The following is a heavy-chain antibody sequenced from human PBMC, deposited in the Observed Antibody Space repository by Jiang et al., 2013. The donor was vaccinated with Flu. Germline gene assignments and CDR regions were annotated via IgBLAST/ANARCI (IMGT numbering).Heavy chain of an antibody. CDR1: GGAITNYT. CDR2: IIPVFGTA. V-gene: IGHV1-69*06. Sequence: SGAEVKKPASSVKVSCKVSGGAITNYTISWVRQAPGQGLEWMGGIIPVFGTANYAQKFQGRVTITADKSTSTAYMELSSLRSEDTAVYYCASLLDPYYYDSSWEDYWGQGTLVTVSS. J-gene: IGHJ4*02. CDR3: ASLLDPYYYDSSWEDY. D-gene: IGHD3-22*01.